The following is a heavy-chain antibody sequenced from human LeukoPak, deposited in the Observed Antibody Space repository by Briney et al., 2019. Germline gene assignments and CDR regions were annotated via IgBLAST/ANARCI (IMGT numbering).Heavy chain of an antibody. CDR2: IKPDGSQT. J-gene: IGHJ4*02. CDR1: GFTFSSYF. D-gene: IGHD3-10*01. CDR3: ARGGSWSFDY. V-gene: IGHV3-7*01. Sequence: PGGSLRLSCAASGFTFSSYFMNWLPQAPGKGLEWVANIKPDGSQTYYVYSVKGRFTISRHNTKDSVYLQMNSRRAEDTAVYYCARGGSWSFDYWGQGTVVSVSS.